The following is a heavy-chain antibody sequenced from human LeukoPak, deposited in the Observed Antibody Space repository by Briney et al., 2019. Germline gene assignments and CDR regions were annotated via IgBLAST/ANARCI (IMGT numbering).Heavy chain of an antibody. J-gene: IGHJ4*02. D-gene: IGHD2-21*01. CDR3: GRGGYSRGSFDY. Sequence: PGGSLRLSCAASGFTFSSYEMNWVRQAPGKGLEWLSYISSSGSTKYYADSVKGRFTISRDNAKNSLYLQMNSLRAEDTAVYYCGRGGYSRGSFDYWGQGTLVTVSS. CDR2: ISSSGSTK. V-gene: IGHV3-48*03. CDR1: GFTFSSYE.